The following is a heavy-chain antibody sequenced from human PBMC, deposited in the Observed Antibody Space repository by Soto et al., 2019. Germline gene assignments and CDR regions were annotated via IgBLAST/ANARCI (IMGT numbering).Heavy chain of an antibody. J-gene: IGHJ4*02. CDR3: AKDPNDSSGYYLSYFDY. CDR1: GFTFSSYA. CDR2: ISGSGGST. V-gene: IGHV3-23*01. Sequence: EVQLLESGGGLVQPGGSLRLSCAASGFTFSSYAMSWVRQAPGKGLEGFSAISGSGGSTYYADSVKGRFTISRDNSKNTLYLQMNSLRAEDTAVYYCAKDPNDSSGYYLSYFDYWGQGTLVTVSS. D-gene: IGHD3-22*01.